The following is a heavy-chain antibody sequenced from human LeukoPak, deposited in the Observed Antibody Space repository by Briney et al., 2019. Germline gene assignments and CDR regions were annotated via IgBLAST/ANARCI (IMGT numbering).Heavy chain of an antibody. D-gene: IGHD6-13*01. V-gene: IGHV3-7*05. CDR1: GFTFSSYW. Sequence: GGSLRLSCAASGFTFSSYWLTWVRQAPGKGLEWVANIKQDGSEKYYVDSVKGRFTISRDNVKNSLYLQMNRLGDEDTAVYYCARRGTSSSWAHFDYWGQGTLVTVSS. CDR2: IKQDGSEK. J-gene: IGHJ4*02. CDR3: ARRGTSSSWAHFDY.